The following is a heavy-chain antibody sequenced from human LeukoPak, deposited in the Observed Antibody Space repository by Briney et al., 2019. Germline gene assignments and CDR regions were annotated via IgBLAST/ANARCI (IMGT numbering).Heavy chain of an antibody. J-gene: IGHJ4*02. V-gene: IGHV4-39*07. CDR3: AREYYYDNYYFDY. Sequence: SETLSLTCTVSGGSISSSSYYWGWIRQPPGKGLEWIGSIYYSGSTYYNPSLKSRVTISVDTSKNQFCLKLSSVTAADTAVYYCAREYYYDNYYFDYWGQGTLVTVSS. D-gene: IGHD3-22*01. CDR1: GGSISSSSYY. CDR2: IYYSGST.